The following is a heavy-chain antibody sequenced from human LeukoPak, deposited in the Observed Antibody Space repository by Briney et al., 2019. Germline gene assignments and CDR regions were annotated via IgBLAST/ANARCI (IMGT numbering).Heavy chain of an antibody. Sequence: TSETLSLTCAVSGYSISSGYYWGWIRQPPGKGLEWIGSIYHSGSTYYNPSLKSRVTISVDTSKNQFSLKLSSVTAADTAVYYCARGSPITMIFSFDYWGQGTLVTVSS. CDR3: ARGSPITMIFSFDY. D-gene: IGHD3-22*01. J-gene: IGHJ4*02. V-gene: IGHV4-38-2*01. CDR2: IYHSGST. CDR1: GYSISSGYY.